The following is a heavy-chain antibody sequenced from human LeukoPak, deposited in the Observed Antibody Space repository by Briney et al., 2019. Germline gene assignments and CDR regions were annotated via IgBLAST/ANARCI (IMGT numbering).Heavy chain of an antibody. CDR2: IYNSGST. CDR3: ARDLLGAFDI. Sequence: NPSETLSLTCTVSGGSISSYFWSWIRQPPGKGLGCIGYIYNSGSTNSNTSLKSRLTLSVDTSKNQFSLKLSSVTAADTAVYYCARDLLGAFDIWGQGTMVTVSS. V-gene: IGHV4-59*01. D-gene: IGHD2-15*01. J-gene: IGHJ3*02. CDR1: GGSISSYF.